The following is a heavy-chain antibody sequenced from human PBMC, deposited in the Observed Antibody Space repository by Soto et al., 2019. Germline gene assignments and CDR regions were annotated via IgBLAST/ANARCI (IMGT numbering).Heavy chain of an antibody. CDR1: GGSISSGDYY. CDR3: ARTTIAARANWFDP. D-gene: IGHD6-6*01. V-gene: IGHV4-30-4*01. Sequence: SETLSLTCTVSGGSISSGDYYWSWIRQPPGKGLEWIGYIYYSGSTYYNPSLKSRVTISVDTSKNQFSLKLSSVTAADTAVYYCARTTIAARANWFDPWGQGTLVTVSS. CDR2: IYYSGST. J-gene: IGHJ5*02.